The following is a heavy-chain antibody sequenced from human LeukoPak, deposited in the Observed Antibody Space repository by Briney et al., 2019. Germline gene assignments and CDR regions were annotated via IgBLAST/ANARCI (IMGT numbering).Heavy chain of an antibody. CDR3: VRSGYCYGGTCHSGAFDI. J-gene: IGHJ3*02. CDR1: GYTFTSYD. V-gene: IGHV1-8*01. D-gene: IGHD2-15*01. Sequence: ASVKVSCKASGYTFTSYDINWVRQATGQGLEWMGWMNPNSGNTGYAQKFQGRVTMTRSTSINTAYMELSSLRSDDTAVYYCVRSGYCYGGTCHSGAFDIWGQGTVVTVSS. CDR2: MNPNSGNT.